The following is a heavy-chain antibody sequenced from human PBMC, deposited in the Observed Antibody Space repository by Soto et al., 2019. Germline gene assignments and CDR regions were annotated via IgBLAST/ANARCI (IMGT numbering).Heavy chain of an antibody. V-gene: IGHV1-18*01. J-gene: IGHJ5*02. CDR1: GYTFTSYG. D-gene: IGHD3-3*01. CDR3: ARTFTIFGVVVNWFDP. CDR2: ISAYNGNT. Sequence: ASVKVSFKASGYTFTSYGISWVRQAPGQGLEWMGWISAYNGNTNYAQKLQGRVTMTTDTSTSTAYMELRSLRSDDTAVYYCARTFTIFGVVVNWFDPWGQGTLVTVSS.